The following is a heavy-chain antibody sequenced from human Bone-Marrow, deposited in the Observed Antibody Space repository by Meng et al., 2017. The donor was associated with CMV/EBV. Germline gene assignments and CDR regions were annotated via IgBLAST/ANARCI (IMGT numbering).Heavy chain of an antibody. CDR2: VNPHSGAA. CDR3: ARESFPEYQNLDP. J-gene: IGHJ5*02. Sequence: ASVKVSCKASGYTFTGHYLHWVRQAPEQGLEWMGWVNPHSGAAKSAQKFHGRVTMTRDTSISTVYIVLNSLTYDDTAVYYCARESFPEYQNLDPWGQGTLVTVSS. CDR1: GYTFTGHY. V-gene: IGHV1-2*02. D-gene: IGHD1-14*01.